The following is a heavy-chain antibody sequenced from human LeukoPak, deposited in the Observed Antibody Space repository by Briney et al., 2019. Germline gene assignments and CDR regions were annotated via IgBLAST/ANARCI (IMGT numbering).Heavy chain of an antibody. CDR1: GFTFSNYN. V-gene: IGHV3-48*02. CDR2: ISTTSSTI. CDR3: ARDFAAYGSGIFQH. D-gene: IGHD6-19*01. Sequence: GGSLRLSCAASGFTFSNYNMNWVRQAPGKGLEWVSFISTTSSTIYYADSVEGRFTISRDNAKNSLYLQMNSLRDEDTAVYYCARDFAAYGSGIFQHWGQGTLVTVSS. J-gene: IGHJ1*01.